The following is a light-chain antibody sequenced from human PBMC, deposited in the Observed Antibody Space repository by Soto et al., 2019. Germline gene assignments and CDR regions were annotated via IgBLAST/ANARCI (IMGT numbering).Light chain of an antibody. V-gene: IGKV2-28*01. Sequence: DIVMTQSPLSLPVTPGEPASISCRSSQSLLHSNGYNYLDWYLQKPGQSPQLLIYLGSNRASGVHDRFRGSGSGTDFTLKISRVGAEDVGVYYCMRAIQSPLTFGGGTKVEIK. CDR2: LGS. CDR3: MRAIQSPLT. J-gene: IGKJ4*01. CDR1: QSLLHSNGYNY.